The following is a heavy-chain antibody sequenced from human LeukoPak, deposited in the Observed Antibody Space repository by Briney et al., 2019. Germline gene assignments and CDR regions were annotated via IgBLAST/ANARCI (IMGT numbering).Heavy chain of an antibody. Sequence: SETLSLTCTVSGGSISSRNFYWGWLRQPPGKGLEWIGSISYSGSTYYNPSLKSRVTISVDTSKNQFSLKLNSVTAADTAVYYCATHSTLFYYFDFWGQGTLLTVSS. J-gene: IGHJ4*02. D-gene: IGHD4-11*01. CDR1: GGSISSRNFY. V-gene: IGHV4-39*01. CDR3: ATHSTLFYYFDF. CDR2: ISYSGST.